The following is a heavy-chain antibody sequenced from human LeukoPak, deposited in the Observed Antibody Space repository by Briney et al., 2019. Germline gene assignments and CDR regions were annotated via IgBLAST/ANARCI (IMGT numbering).Heavy chain of an antibody. V-gene: IGHV3-23*01. CDR2: ISRSGGST. CDR3: AKPYYYDSTGYEYYYYGMDV. J-gene: IGHJ6*02. Sequence: GGSLRLSCAGSGFTFSRYAMSWVRQAPGKGLEWVSAISRSGGSTYYADSVKGRSTISRDNSKNTLYLQMSSLRAEDTAIYYCAKPYYYDSTGYEYYYYGMDVWGQGTTVTVSS. CDR1: GFTFSRYA. D-gene: IGHD3-22*01.